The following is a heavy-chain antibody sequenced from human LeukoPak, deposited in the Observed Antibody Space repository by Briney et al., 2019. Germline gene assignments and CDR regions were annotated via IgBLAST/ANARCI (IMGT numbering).Heavy chain of an antibody. D-gene: IGHD2-8*01. CDR1: GGSISSGSYY. V-gene: IGHV4-61*02. J-gene: IGHJ6*03. CDR3: ARASGYCTNGVCPDYYYYYMDV. CDR2: IYTSGNT. Sequence: SETLSLTCTVSGGSISSGSYYWSWIRQPAGKGLEWIGRIYTSGNTNYNPSLKSRVTISVDTSKNQFSLKLSSVTAADTAVYYCARASGYCTNGVCPDYYYYYMDVWGKGTTVTVSS.